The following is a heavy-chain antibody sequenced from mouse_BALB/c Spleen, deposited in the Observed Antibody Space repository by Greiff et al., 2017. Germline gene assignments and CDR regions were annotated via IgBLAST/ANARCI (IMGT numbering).Heavy chain of an antibody. J-gene: IGHJ4*01. CDR2: IRNKANGYTT. CDR3: AREIYYDYDEGGYAMDY. V-gene: IGHV7-3*02. CDR1: GFTFTDYY. D-gene: IGHD2-4*01. Sequence: EVKVVESGGGLVQPGGSLRLSCATSGFTFTDYYMSWVRQPPGKALEWLGFIRNKANGYTTEYSASVKGRFTISRDNSQSILYLQMNTLRAEDSATYYCAREIYYDYDEGGYAMDYWGQGTSVTVSS.